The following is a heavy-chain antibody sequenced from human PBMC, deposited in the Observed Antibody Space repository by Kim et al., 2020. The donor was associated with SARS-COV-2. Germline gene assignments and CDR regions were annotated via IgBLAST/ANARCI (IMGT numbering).Heavy chain of an antibody. CDR3: AKTGIRGYFDY. CDR2: I. V-gene: IGHV3-9*01. Sequence: IGYADSVKGRFTISRDNAKNSLYLQMNSLRAEDTALYYCAKTGIRGYFDYWGQGTLVTVSS. D-gene: IGHD3-10*01. J-gene: IGHJ4*02.